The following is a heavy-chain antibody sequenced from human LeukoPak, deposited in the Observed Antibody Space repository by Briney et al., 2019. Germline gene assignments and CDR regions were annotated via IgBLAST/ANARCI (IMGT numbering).Heavy chain of an antibody. CDR3: ARKVRPDYSRFDY. CDR2: MYYSGNT. V-gene: IGHV4-39*01. CDR1: GGSISSRSYY. D-gene: IGHD4/OR15-4a*01. J-gene: IGHJ4*02. Sequence: SGTLSLTCTVSGGSISSRSYYWGWVRQPPGKGLEWIGSMYYSGNTYYNPSLKSRATLSVDTSKNQFSLKLSSVPAADTAMYYCARKVRPDYSRFDYWGQGTLVTVSS.